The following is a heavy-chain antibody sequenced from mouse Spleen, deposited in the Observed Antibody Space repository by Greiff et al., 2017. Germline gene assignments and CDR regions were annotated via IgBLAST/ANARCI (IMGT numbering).Heavy chain of an antibody. CDR2: IDTSDSYT. CDR3: ARSTDSSGYADY. V-gene: IGHV1-69*01. D-gene: IGHD3-2*01. J-gene: IGHJ2*01. CDR1: GYTFTDYW. Sequence: QVQLQQPGAELVMPGASVKMSCKASGYTFTDYWMHWVKQRPGQGLEWIGAIDTSDSYTSYNQKFKGKATLTVDESSSTAYMQLSSLTSEDSAVYYCARSTDSSGYADYWGQGTTLTVSS.